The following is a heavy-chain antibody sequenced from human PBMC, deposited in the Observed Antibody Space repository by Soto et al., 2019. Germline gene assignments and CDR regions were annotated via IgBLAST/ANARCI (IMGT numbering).Heavy chain of an antibody. V-gene: IGHV1-69*02. Sequence: QVRLVQSGAEVKRPGSSVKVSCKASGGTFTSYTLSWVRQAPGQGLEWMGRRIPILGIASYAQKFQGRVTIITDKSKSTAHMAQSDLRSEHTAVYYGASEFTGWAAADTPYYFASWGQGTLVVVSS. CDR3: ASEFTGWAAADTPYYFAS. D-gene: IGHD6-13*01. CDR1: GGTFTSYT. J-gene: IGHJ4*02. CDR2: RIPILGIA.